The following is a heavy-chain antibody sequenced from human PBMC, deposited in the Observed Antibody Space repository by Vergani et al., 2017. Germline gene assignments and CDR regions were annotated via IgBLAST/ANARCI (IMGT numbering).Heavy chain of an antibody. CDR1: GYTFTGYY. V-gene: IGHV1-2*02. CDR3: AREDEIEFTLDY. Sequence: QVQLVQSGAEVKKPGASVKVSCKASGYTFTGYYMHWVRQAPGQGLEWMGWINPNSGGTNYAQKFQGRVTMTRDTSISTAYMELSSVTAADTAVYYCAREDEIEFTLDYWGQGTLVTVSS. CDR2: INPNSGGT. D-gene: IGHD5-24*01. J-gene: IGHJ4*02.